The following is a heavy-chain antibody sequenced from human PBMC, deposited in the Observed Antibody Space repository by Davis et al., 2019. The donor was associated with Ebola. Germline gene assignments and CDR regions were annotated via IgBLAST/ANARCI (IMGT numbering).Heavy chain of an antibody. CDR2: IYHSGST. CDR3: ARGRGYCSSTSCPKGRWFDP. Sequence: MPSETLSLTCAVYGGSFSGYYWSWIRQPPGKGLEWIGEIYHSGSTNYNPSLKSRVTISVDTSKNQFSLKLSSVTAADTAVYYCARGRGYCSSTSCPKGRWFDPLGQGTLVTVSS. J-gene: IGHJ5*02. CDR1: GGSFSGYY. D-gene: IGHD2-2*01. V-gene: IGHV4-34*01.